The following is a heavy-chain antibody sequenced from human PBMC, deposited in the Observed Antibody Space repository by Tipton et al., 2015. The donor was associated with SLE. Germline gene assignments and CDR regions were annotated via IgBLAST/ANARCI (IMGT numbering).Heavy chain of an antibody. V-gene: IGHV4-61*02. J-gene: IGHJ3*02. Sequence: TLSLTCTVSGGSVSSTNYYWSWIRQPAGRGLEWIGRIYSSGTTNYNPSLKSRGTFSLDTSKNPFSLSLTSVTAADTAIYYCARGVAHFYGSGSFDIWGQGTLVTVSS. CDR3: ARGVAHFYGSGSFDI. D-gene: IGHD3-10*01. CDR1: GGSVSSTNYY. CDR2: IYSSGTT.